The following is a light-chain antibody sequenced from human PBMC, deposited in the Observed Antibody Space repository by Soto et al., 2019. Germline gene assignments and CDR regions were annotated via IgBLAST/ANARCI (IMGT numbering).Light chain of an antibody. J-gene: IGKJ1*01. CDR1: QSIRKW. CDR3: QQYNSYSWT. Sequence: DIQMTQSPSTLSASVGDRVTMTCRASQSIRKWLAWYQQKPGTAPKLLIYDASNLESWGPSRFSGSGSGTEFTLTIRSLQPDDFATYYCQQYNSYSWTFGQGTKVDIK. CDR2: DAS. V-gene: IGKV1-5*01.